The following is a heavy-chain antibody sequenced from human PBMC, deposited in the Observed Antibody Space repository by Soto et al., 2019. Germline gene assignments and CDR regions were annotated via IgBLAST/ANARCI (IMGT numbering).Heavy chain of an antibody. CDR3: ARVIPGAEAWFGP. J-gene: IGHJ5*02. CDR1: GHTFTNYG. V-gene: IGHV1-18*01. CDR2: ISAYTDNP. Sequence: GASVKVSCKASGHTFTNYGVTWVRQAPGQGLEWMGWISAYTDNPNYAQKFQGRVTMTIDTSTTTAYMDLRSLTSDDTAVYYCARVIPGAEAWFGPWGQGTLVTVSS. D-gene: IGHD2-2*01.